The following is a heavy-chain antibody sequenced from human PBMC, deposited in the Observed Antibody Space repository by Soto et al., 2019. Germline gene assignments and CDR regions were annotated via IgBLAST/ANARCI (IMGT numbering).Heavy chain of an antibody. D-gene: IGHD3-22*01. V-gene: IGHV3-48*03. J-gene: IGHJ4*02. CDR2: ISKSGGTI. Sequence: HPGGSLRLSCRASGFTFSSYEMTWVRQAPGKGLEWVSYISKSGGTIHYADSVKGRFTVSRGNAKDSLYLQMNSLRAEDTAVYFCAGYYYDPSGYYPAFDYWGQGTLVTVSS. CDR3: AGYYYDPSGYYPAFDY. CDR1: GFTFSSYE.